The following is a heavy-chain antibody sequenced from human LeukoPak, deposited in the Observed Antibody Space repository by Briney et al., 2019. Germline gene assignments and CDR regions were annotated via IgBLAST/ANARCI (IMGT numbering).Heavy chain of an antibody. D-gene: IGHD3-22*01. CDR1: GFTFGSYG. J-gene: IGHJ4*02. CDR2: IWYDGSNK. CDR3: ARGSFNYYDSSGYYGDY. Sequence: PGGSLRLSCAASGFTFGSYGMHWVRQAPGKGLEWVAVIWYDGSNKYYADSVKGRFTISRDNSKNTLYLQMNSLRAEDTAVYYCARGSFNYYDSSGYYGDYWGQGTLVTVSS. V-gene: IGHV3-33*01.